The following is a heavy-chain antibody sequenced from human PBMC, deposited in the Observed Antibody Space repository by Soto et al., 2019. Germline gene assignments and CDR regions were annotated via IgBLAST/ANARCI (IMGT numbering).Heavy chain of an antibody. D-gene: IGHD1-26*01. CDR2: IYTSGST. J-gene: IGHJ5*02. CDR1: GGSISSYY. Sequence: PSETLSLTCTVSGGSISSYYWSWIRQPAGKGLEWIGRIYTSGSTNYNPSLKGRVTMSVDTSKNQFSLKLSSVTAADTAVYYCARDVAQYAGRIVGATTDWFDPWGQGTLVTVSS. CDR3: ARDVAQYAGRIVGATTDWFDP. V-gene: IGHV4-4*07.